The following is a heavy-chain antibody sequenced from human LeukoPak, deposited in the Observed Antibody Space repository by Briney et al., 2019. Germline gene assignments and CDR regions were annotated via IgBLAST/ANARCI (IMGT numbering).Heavy chain of an antibody. V-gene: IGHV4-4*07. CDR3: ARLGIAVAVDY. CDR2: IYTTGST. J-gene: IGHJ4*02. CDR1: GGSIGSYY. D-gene: IGHD6-19*01. Sequence: SETLSLTCSVSGGSIGSYYWNWIRQPAGKGLEWIGRIYTTGSTSYTPSLKSRVTMSVDTSKNQFSLKLSSVTAADTAVYYCARLGIAVAVDYWGQGTLVTVSS.